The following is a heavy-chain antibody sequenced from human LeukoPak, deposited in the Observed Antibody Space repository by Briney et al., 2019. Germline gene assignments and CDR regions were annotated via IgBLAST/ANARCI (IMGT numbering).Heavy chain of an antibody. CDR3: ARGLVIRQDDAFDI. CDR2: IYYSGST. D-gene: IGHD3-9*01. J-gene: IGHJ3*02. CDR1: GGSISSSSYY. Sequence: SETLSLTCTVSGGSISSSSYYWGWIRQPPGKGLEWIGSIYYSGSTYYNPSLKSRVTISVDTSKNQFSLQLSSLTAADTAVYYCARGLVIRQDDAFDIWGHGTMVTVSS. V-gene: IGHV4-39*07.